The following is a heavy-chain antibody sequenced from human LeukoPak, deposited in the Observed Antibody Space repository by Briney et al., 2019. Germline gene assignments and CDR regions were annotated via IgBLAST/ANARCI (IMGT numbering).Heavy chain of an antibody. V-gene: IGHV3-21*01. CDR2: ITSSGSYI. D-gene: IGHD1-26*01. CDR3: ARDPYSGSYSDYYYYYYMDV. CDR1: AFSFSNYN. Sequence: GGSLGLSCAASAFSFSNYNMNWVRQAPGKGLEWVSSITSSGSYIYYADSVKGRFTISRDNAKNSLYLQLNSLRAEDTAVYYCARDPYSGSYSDYYYYYYMDVWGKGTTVTVSS. J-gene: IGHJ6*03.